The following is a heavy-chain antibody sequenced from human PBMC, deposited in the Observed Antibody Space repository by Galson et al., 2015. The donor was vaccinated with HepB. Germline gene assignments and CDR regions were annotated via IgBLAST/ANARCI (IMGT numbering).Heavy chain of an antibody. CDR3: AKDVGSVNRIFDAFDV. CDR2: ITSSGGST. CDR1: GFTFKSYA. J-gene: IGHJ3*01. Sequence: SLRLSCAASGFTFKSYAMSWVRQAPGKGLEWVSAITSSGGSTYYADSVKGRFTISRDNPKNTLFLQMNSLRAEGTAVYYCAKDVGSVNRIFDAFDVWGQGAMVTVSS. D-gene: IGHD2-15*01. V-gene: IGHV3-23*01.